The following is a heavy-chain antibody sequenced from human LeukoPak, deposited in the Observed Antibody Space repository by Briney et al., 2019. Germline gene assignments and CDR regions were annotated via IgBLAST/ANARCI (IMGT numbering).Heavy chain of an antibody. CDR1: GFSFSSSG. J-gene: IGHJ4*02. CDR2: IWYDGSKK. Sequence: PGGSLRLSCAASGFSFSSSGMHWVRQAPGKGLEWVGVIWYDGSKKNYADSVKGRFTISRDNSKNTLFLQLNSLRAEDTAVYFCARDRAMYYYESSGYWGQGTLVTVSS. D-gene: IGHD3-22*01. V-gene: IGHV3-33*01. CDR3: ARDRAMYYYESSGY.